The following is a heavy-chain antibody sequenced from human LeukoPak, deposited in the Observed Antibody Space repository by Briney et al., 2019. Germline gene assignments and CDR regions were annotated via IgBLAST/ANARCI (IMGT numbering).Heavy chain of an antibody. D-gene: IGHD2-21*02. CDR2: IKQDGSEK. J-gene: IGHJ4*02. CDR3: ARARAYCGGDCYSSYYFDY. V-gene: IGHV3-7*01. Sequence: PGGSLRLSCAASGFNFRAYWMTWARPAPGKGREWVANIKQDGSEKYYVDSVKGRFTISRDKAKNSLYLQMNSLRAEDTAVYYCARARAYCGGDCYSSYYFDYWGQGTLVTVSS. CDR1: GFNFRAYW.